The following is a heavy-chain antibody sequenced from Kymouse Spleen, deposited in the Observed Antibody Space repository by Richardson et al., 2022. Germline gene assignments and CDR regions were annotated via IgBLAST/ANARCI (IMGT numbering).Heavy chain of an antibody. Sequence: QVQLVESGGGVVQPGRSLRLSCAASGFTFSSYGMHWVRQAPGKGLEWVAVISYDGSNKYYADSVKGRFTISRDNSKNTLYLQMNSLRAEDTAVYYCAKDIVLMVYAPDAFDIWGQGTMVTVSS. CDR1: GFTFSSYG. CDR2: ISYDGSNK. V-gene: IGHV3-30*18. J-gene: IGHJ3*02. D-gene: IGHD2-8*01. CDR3: AKDIVLMVYAPDAFDI.